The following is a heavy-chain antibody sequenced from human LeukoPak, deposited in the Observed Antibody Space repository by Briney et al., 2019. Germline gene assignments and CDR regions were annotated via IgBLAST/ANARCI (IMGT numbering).Heavy chain of an antibody. CDR2: ISGSGTTT. Sequence: SGGSLRLSCAASGFTFSSYAVSWVRQAPGKGLEWVSGISGSGTTTYHADSVKGRFTISRDNSKHTLYLQMNSLRVEATAVYYCAKVGSSSAGYWGQGTMVTVSS. CDR1: GFTFSSYA. CDR3: AKVGSSSAGY. V-gene: IGHV3-23*01. J-gene: IGHJ4*02. D-gene: IGHD6-6*01.